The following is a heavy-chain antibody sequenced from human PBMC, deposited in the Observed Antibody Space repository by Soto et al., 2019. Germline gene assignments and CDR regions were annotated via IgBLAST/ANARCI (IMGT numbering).Heavy chain of an antibody. D-gene: IGHD3-9*01. J-gene: IGHJ3*02. CDR1: GFTFSDYY. V-gene: IGHV3-11*06. CDR2: ISSSSSYT. Sequence: GGSLRLSCAASGFTFSDYYMSWIRQAPGKGLEWVSYISSSSSYTNYADSVKGRFTISRDNAKNSLYLQMNSLRAEDTAVYYCARVSYDILTGYAFDIWGQGTMVTVSS. CDR3: ARVSYDILTGYAFDI.